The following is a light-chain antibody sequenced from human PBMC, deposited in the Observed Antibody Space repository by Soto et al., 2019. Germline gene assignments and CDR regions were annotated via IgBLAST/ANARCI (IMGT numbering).Light chain of an antibody. CDR1: QSVSSY. V-gene: IGKV3-11*01. J-gene: IGKJ4*01. CDR2: DAS. Sequence: ESVLTQSPATLSLSPGERATLSCRASQSVSSYLAWYQQKPGQAPRLLIYDASNMDTGIPARFSGSGSGTDFTLTISSLEPEDFAVYYCQQRSNWPLTFGGGTKVEIK. CDR3: QQRSNWPLT.